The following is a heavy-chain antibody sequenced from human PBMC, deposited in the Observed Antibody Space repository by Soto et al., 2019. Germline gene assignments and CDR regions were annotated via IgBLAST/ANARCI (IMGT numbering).Heavy chain of an antibody. CDR2: ISGSGGST. CDR3: AKDWSSGWETAEYFQH. V-gene: IGHV3-23*01. J-gene: IGHJ1*01. Sequence: GGSLRLSCAASGFTFSSYAMSWVRQAPGKGLEWVSAISGSGGSTYYADSVKGRFTISRDNSKNTLYLQMNSLRAEDTAVYYCAKDWSSGWETAEYFQHWGQGTLVTVSS. CDR1: GFTFSSYA. D-gene: IGHD6-19*01.